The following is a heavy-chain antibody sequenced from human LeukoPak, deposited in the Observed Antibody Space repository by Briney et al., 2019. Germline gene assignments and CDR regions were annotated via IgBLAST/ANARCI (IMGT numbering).Heavy chain of an antibody. CDR1: GGSISSSSYY. CDR3: ARSQNWNDVSHTWFDP. V-gene: IGHV4-39*07. J-gene: IGHJ5*02. CDR2: ISYSGTT. Sequence: PSETLSLTCTVSGGSISSSSYYWGWIRQPPGKGLEWIGSISYSGTTYYNPSLKSRIAFSVDTSKNQFSLKLTSVTAADTADYYCARSQNWNDVSHTWFDPWGQGTLVSVSS. D-gene: IGHD1-1*01.